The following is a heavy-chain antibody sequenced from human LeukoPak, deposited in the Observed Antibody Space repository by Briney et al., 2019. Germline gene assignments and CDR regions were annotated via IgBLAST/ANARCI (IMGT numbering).Heavy chain of an antibody. J-gene: IGHJ4*02. V-gene: IGHV3-21*01. CDR1: GFHFSSHS. Sequence: GGAPRLSFAASGFHFSSHSIKLVRPAPGEGLGWVSSISSSSSYIYYADSVKGRFTISRDNAKNSLYLQMNSLRAEDTAVYYCARGDCSGGSCYQAWGQGTQVTVSS. D-gene: IGHD2-15*01. CDR2: ISSSSSYI. CDR3: ARGDCSGGSCYQA.